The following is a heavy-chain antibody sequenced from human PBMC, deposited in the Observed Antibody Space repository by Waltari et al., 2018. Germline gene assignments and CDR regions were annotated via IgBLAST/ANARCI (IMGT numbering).Heavy chain of an antibody. V-gene: IGHV1-58*01. CDR2: IVVGSGNT. J-gene: IGHJ5*02. D-gene: IGHD3-3*01. Sequence: QMQLLQSGPEVKKPGTSVRVSCKASGFTFTSPSLQWVRQARGQGLEWIGWIVVGSGNTKYAQNFQERVTFTRDMSTSTAYMELKSLTSEDTAVYYCAAGLFGVFVQSFDPWGQGTLVTVSS. CDR3: AAGLFGVFVQSFDP. CDR1: GFTFTSPS.